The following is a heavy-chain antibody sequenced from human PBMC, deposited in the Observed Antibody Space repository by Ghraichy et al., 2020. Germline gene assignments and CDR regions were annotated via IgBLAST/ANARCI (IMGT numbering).Heavy chain of an antibody. CDR3: AKALGTYSNYYYYGMDV. CDR2: IIWDGSTA. J-gene: IGHJ6*02. CDR1: GFNFDEYV. V-gene: IGHV3-43D*03. Sequence: GGSLRLSCAASGFNFDEYVIHWVRQPPGKSLEWVSVIIWDGSTAYLADSVKGRFSLSRDNREKSVYLQMNSLKPEDSGVYFCAKALGTYSNYYYYGMDVWGPGTTVTVS. D-gene: IGHD1-26*01.